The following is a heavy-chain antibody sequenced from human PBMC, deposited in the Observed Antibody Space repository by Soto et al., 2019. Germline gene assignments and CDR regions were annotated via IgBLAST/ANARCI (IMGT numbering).Heavy chain of an antibody. D-gene: IGHD1-26*01. CDR1: GFTFSNAW. Sequence: EVQLVESGGGLVKPGGSLRLSCAASGFTFSNAWMTWVRQPPGKGLEWVGQIKSEPDGGTTDYATPVKGRFTISRDDSKNTLYLQMNNLNTEDTGVYYCTTSWEWEKLYFDYWGQGTLVTVSS. CDR2: IKSEPDGGTT. V-gene: IGHV3-15*05. J-gene: IGHJ4*02. CDR3: TTSWEWEKLYFDY.